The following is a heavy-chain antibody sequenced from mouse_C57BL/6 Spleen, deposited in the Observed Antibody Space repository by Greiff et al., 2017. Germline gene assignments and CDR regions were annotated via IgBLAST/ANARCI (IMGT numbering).Heavy chain of an antibody. Sequence: QVQLQQSGAELVKPGASVKLSCKASGYTFTEYTIHWVKQRSGQGLEWIGWFYPGSGSLKYNEKFKDKATLTADKSSSTVYLELSRLTSGDSAVYFCARHEVRGDDYDPLFAYWGQGTLVTVSA. CDR2: FYPGSGSL. D-gene: IGHD2-4*01. J-gene: IGHJ3*01. V-gene: IGHV1-62-2*01. CDR3: ARHEVRGDDYDPLFAY. CDR1: GYTFTEYT.